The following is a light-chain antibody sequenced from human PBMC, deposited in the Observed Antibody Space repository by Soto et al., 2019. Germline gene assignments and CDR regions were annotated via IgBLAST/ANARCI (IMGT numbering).Light chain of an antibody. Sequence: DIQMTQSPSSLSASVGDRVTITCRASQSISSYLNWYQQKPGKAPKLLIYAASSLQSGVPSRFSGSGSGTDFALTISSLQPEHFAIYYCQQSYSTPMYTFGQGTKLEIK. J-gene: IGKJ2*01. V-gene: IGKV1-39*01. CDR2: AAS. CDR3: QQSYSTPMYT. CDR1: QSISSY.